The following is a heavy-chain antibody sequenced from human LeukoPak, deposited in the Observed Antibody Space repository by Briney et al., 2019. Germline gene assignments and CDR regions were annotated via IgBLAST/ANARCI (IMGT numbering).Heavy chain of an antibody. CDR2: INLSGGST. J-gene: IGHJ4*03. V-gene: IGHV1-46*01. CDR3: ARAEFMGRGVVIGD. Sequence: GASVKVSCKAYGYTFTSYYMHWVRQAPGQRLEWLGIINLSGGSTVYAQNFQGRVTMTRDTSTSTVHMELGSLRSEDTAVFYCARAEFMGRGVVIGDWGKGVRVTV. CDR1: GYTFTSYY. D-gene: IGHD3-10*01.